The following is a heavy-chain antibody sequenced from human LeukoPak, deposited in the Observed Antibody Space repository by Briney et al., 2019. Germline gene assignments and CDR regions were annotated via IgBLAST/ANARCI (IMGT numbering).Heavy chain of an antibody. V-gene: IGHV4-30-4*01. CDR3: ASVDYYYDSSGLREDAFDI. CDR1: GGPISSGDYY. D-gene: IGHD3-22*01. J-gene: IGHJ3*02. Sequence: PSETLSLTCTVSGGPISSGDYYWSWIRQPPGKGLEWIGYIYYSGSTYYNPSLKSRVTISVDTSKNQFSLKLSSVTAADTAVYYCASVDYYYDSSGLREDAFDIWGQGTMVTVSS. CDR2: IYYSGST.